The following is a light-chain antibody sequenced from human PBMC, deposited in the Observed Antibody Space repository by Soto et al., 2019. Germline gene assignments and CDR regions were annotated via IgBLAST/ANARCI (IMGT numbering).Light chain of an antibody. V-gene: IGLV2-14*01. J-gene: IGLJ3*02. Sequence: QSALTQPASVSGSPGQSITISCTGTSSDVGGYNYVSWYQHHPGTAPKLMIYEVSNRPSGVSDRFSGSRSGNTASLTISGLQAEDESDYYCISYTSSSTWVFGGGTKVTVL. CDR2: EVS. CDR3: ISYTSSSTWV. CDR1: SSDVGGYNY.